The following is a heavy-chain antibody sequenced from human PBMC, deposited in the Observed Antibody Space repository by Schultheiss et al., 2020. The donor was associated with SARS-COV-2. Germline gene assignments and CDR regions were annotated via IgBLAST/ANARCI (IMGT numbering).Heavy chain of an antibody. V-gene: IGHV3-21*04. CDR3: AKGESIAAAGGDY. Sequence: GGSLRLSCAASGFTFSSYSMNWVRQAPGKGLEWVSSISSSSSYIYYADSVKGRFTISRDNSKNTLYLQMNSLRAEDTALYYCAKGESIAAAGGDYWGQGTLVTVSS. CDR2: ISSSSSYI. D-gene: IGHD6-13*01. J-gene: IGHJ4*02. CDR1: GFTFSSYS.